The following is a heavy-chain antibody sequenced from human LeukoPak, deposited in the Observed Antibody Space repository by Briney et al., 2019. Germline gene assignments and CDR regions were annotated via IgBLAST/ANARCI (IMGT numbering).Heavy chain of an antibody. Sequence: GASVKVSCKASGYTFTRYYMHWVRQAPGQGLEWMGIINPSGGSTSYAQKFQGRVTMTRDTSTSTVYMELSSLGSEDTAVYYCARGGEDIVVVPAAILDYWGQGTLVSVSS. J-gene: IGHJ4*02. V-gene: IGHV1-46*01. D-gene: IGHD2-2*01. CDR2: INPSGGST. CDR3: ARGGEDIVVVPAAILDY. CDR1: GYTFTRYY.